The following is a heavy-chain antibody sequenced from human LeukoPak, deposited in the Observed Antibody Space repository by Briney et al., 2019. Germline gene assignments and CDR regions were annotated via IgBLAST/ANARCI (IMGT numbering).Heavy chain of an antibody. Sequence: SETLSLTCDVSGDSNDDINTCCWWTWVRQSPGKGLEWIGEVSHSGDTNYNPSLKSRVTISVDRSKNQFSLKLSSVTAADTAVYYCARGGRGESDPSYTQDSYYYDSSGKYYFDYWGQGTLVTVSS. D-gene: IGHD3-22*01. J-gene: IGHJ4*02. CDR1: GDSNDDINTCCW. V-gene: IGHV4-4*02. CDR2: VSHSGDT. CDR3: ARGGRGESDPSYTQDSYYYDSSGKYYFDY.